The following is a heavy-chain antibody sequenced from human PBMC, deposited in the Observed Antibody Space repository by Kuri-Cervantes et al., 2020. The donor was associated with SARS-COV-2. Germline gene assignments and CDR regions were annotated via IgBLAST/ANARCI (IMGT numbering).Heavy chain of an antibody. CDR2: VKTNSGNT. CDR3: ARDSYSSGWYVLEMIDAFDI. Sequence: ASVKVSCKAPVTTFPNYDINWVRQATGQGLEWMGMVKTNSGNTLYAQKLQGRVTMTTDTSTSTAYMELRSLRSDDTAVYYCARDSYSSGWYVLEMIDAFDIWGQGTMVTVSS. V-gene: IGHV1-8*01. D-gene: IGHD6-19*01. CDR1: VTTFPNYD. J-gene: IGHJ3*02.